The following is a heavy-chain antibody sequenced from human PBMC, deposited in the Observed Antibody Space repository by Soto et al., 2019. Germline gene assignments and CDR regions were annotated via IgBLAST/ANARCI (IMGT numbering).Heavy chain of an antibody. V-gene: IGHV4-30-2*01. CDR1: GGSISSGGYS. CDR3: ARNVGDFWSGYSINWFDP. CDR2: IYHSGST. Sequence: SETLSLTCAVSGGSISSGGYSWSWIRQPPGKGLEWIGYIYHSGSTYYNPSLKSRVTISVDRSKNQFSLKLSSVTAADTAVYYCARNVGDFWSGYSINWFDPWGQGTLVTVSS. D-gene: IGHD3-3*01. J-gene: IGHJ5*02.